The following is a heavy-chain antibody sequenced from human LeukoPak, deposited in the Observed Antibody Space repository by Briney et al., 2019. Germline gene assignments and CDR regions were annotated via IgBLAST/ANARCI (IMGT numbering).Heavy chain of an antibody. D-gene: IGHD3-10*01. J-gene: IGHJ4*02. CDR2: ISGSGGST. CDR1: GFTFSSYA. CDR3: ARVPPYFGSGSYPDY. Sequence: PGGSLRLSCAASGFTFSSYAMSWVRQAPGKGLEWVSAISGSGGSTYYADSVKGRFTISRDNAKNSLYLQMNSLRDEDTAVYYCARVPPYFGSGSYPDYWGQGTLVTVSS. V-gene: IGHV3-23*01.